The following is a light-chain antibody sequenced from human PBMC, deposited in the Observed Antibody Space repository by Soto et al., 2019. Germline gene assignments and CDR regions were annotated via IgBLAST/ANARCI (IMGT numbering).Light chain of an antibody. CDR1: QGISSW. CDR2: AAS. J-gene: IGKJ5*01. V-gene: IGKV1D-12*01. Sequence: DIQMTQSPSYVSASVGDRVTITCRATQGISSWLAWYQQKPGKAPNLLISAASSLQSGVPSRFSGSGSGTDFTLTITNLQPEDFATYYSQQANSFPITFGQGTRLEIK. CDR3: QQANSFPIT.